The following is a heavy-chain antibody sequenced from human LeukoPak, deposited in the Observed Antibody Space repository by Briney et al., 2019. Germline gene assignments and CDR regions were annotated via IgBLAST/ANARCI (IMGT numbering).Heavy chain of an antibody. Sequence: ASVKVSCKASGYTFTSYHITWVRQAPGQGLEWMGWISGYNGNTNYAQKFQGRVTMTRDTSISTAYMELSRLRSDDTAVYYCARTRKKTYSSSWPYFDYWGQGTLVTVSS. CDR1: GYTFTSYH. V-gene: IGHV1-18*01. CDR3: ARTRKKTYSSSWPYFDY. J-gene: IGHJ4*02. CDR2: ISGYNGNT. D-gene: IGHD6-13*01.